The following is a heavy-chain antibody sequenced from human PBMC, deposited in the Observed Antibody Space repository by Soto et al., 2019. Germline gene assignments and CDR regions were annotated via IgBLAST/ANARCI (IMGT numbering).Heavy chain of an antibody. V-gene: IGHV1-69*01. CDR2: IIPIFGTA. J-gene: IGHJ3*02. Sequence: QVQLVQSGAEVKKPGSSVKVSCKASGGTFSSYAISWVRQAPGQGLEWMGGIIPIFGTANYAQKFQGRVTITADESTSTAYMELSSLRSEDTAVYYWARWGIAVAAPPSDAFDIWGQGTMVTVSS. CDR3: ARWGIAVAAPPSDAFDI. D-gene: IGHD6-19*01. CDR1: GGTFSSYA.